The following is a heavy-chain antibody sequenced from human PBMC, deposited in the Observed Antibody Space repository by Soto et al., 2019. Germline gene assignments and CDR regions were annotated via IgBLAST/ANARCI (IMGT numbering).Heavy chain of an antibody. Sequence: GGSLRLSCAASGFTFSSYAMSWVRQAPGKGLEWVSAISGSGGSTYYADSVKGRFTISRDNSKNTLYLQMNSLRAEDTAVYYSAKRKGYDFWSGLHHDAFDIWGQGTMVTVSS. CDR3: AKRKGYDFWSGLHHDAFDI. J-gene: IGHJ3*02. V-gene: IGHV3-23*01. CDR2: ISGSGGST. CDR1: GFTFSSYA. D-gene: IGHD3-3*01.